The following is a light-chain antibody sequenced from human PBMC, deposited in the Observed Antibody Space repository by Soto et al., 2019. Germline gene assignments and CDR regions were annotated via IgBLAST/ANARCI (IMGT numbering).Light chain of an antibody. J-gene: IGKJ4*01. Sequence: EIVMTQSPATLSVSPGERATLSCRASQSVNSYLAWYQQKPGQAPRLLISEASSRDTGVPARFSGSGSGTEFTLTISSLQYEDSGIYYCQQYNFWPPLTFGGGTKVEIK. V-gene: IGKV3-15*01. CDR2: EAS. CDR3: QQYNFWPPLT. CDR1: QSVNSY.